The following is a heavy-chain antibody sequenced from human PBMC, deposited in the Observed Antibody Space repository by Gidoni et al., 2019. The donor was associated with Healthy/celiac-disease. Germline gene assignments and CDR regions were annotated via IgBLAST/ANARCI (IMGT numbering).Heavy chain of an antibody. CDR1: GCSCSSNS. D-gene: IGHD6-19*01. J-gene: IGHJ4*02. CDR2: ISSSSSYI. CDR3: ARAPSISLLAVAGYYFDY. Sequence: EVQLVESGGGLVKPGGALRLSCEASGCSCSSNSRNWVRQAPGNGLGWVSSISSSSSYIYYADSVKGRFTISRDNAKNSLYLQMNSLRAEDTAVYYCARAPSISLLAVAGYYFDYWGQGTLVTVSS. V-gene: IGHV3-21*01.